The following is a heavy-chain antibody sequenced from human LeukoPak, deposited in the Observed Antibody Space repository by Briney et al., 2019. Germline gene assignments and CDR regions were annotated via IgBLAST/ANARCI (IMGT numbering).Heavy chain of an antibody. CDR2: ISAYNGNT. CDR3: AREKGYCSGGSCYGDAFDI. J-gene: IGHJ3*02. Sequence: ASVKVSCKASGYTFTSYGISWVRQAPGQGLEWMGWISAYNGNTNYAQKLQGRVTMTTDTSTSTAYMELRSLRSDDTAVYYCAREKGYCSGGSCYGDAFDIWGQGTMVTVSS. V-gene: IGHV1-18*01. CDR1: GYTFTSYG. D-gene: IGHD2-15*01.